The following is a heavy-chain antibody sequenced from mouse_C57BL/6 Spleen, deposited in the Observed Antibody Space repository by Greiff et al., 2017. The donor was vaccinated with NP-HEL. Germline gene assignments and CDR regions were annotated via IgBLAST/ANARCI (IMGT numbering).Heavy chain of an antibody. CDR3: ARLTLYYGSSYGAMDY. D-gene: IGHD1-1*01. V-gene: IGHV1-9*01. CDR1: GYTFTGYW. CDR2: ILPGSGST. J-gene: IGHJ4*01. Sequence: QVQLQQSGAELMKPGASVKLSCKATGYTFTGYWIEWVKQRPGHGLEWIGEILPGSGSTNYNEKFKGKATFTADTSSNTAYMQLSSLTTEDSAIYYCARLTLYYGSSYGAMDYWGQGTSVTVSS.